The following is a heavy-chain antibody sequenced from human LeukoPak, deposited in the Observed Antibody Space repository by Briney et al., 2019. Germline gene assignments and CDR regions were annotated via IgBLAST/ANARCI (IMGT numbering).Heavy chain of an antibody. D-gene: IGHD3-22*01. CDR1: GFTFSNYA. J-gene: IGHJ4*02. Sequence: GRSLRLSCAASGFTFSNYAMHWVRQAPGKGLECVAVTSNDGSDKYYADSVKGRFTISRDNSENTLYLQMNSLRTEDTAVYYCARGTYYYDSSGYYSGGLGYWGQGTLVTVSS. CDR2: TSNDGSDK. V-gene: IGHV3-30*04. CDR3: ARGTYYYDSSGYYSGGLGY.